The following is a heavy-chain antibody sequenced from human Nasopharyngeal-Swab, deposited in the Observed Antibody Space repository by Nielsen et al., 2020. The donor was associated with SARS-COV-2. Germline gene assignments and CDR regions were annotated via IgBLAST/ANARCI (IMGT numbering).Heavy chain of an antibody. V-gene: IGHV3-7*01. Sequence: GESLKISCAASGFTFSSYAMHWVRQAPGKGLEWVANIKQDGGEKYYVDSVKGRFTISRDNAKNSLYLQMNSLRPEDTAVYYCARDRAIPDGFDPWGQGTLVTVSS. CDR1: GFTFSSYA. CDR3: ARDRAIPDGFDP. J-gene: IGHJ5*02. D-gene: IGHD1-14*01. CDR2: IKQDGGEK.